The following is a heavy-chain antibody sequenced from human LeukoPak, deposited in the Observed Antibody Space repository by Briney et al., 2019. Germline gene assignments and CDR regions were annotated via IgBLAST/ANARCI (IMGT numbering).Heavy chain of an antibody. CDR3: VRGTPTPGMDY. CDR1: GYPFSAHF. Sequence: ASVKVSCTASGYPFSAHFLNWVRQAPEQGLEWMGNIDTTTGNPRYAQDFTGRFVFSLDTSVSTAYLQITSLKADDTAAYYCVRGTPTPGMDYWGQGTQVTVSS. CDR2: IDTTTGNP. V-gene: IGHV7-4-1*02. J-gene: IGHJ4*02. D-gene: IGHD3-10*01.